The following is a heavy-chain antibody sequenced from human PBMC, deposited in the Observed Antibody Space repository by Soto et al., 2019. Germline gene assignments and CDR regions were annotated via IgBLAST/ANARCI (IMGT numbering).Heavy chain of an antibody. CDR1: GFTFNDYT. V-gene: IGHV3-49*04. Sequence: PGGSLRLSCTASGFTFNDYTLSWVRQAPGKGLEWVGFIRSKAYGGTKEYAASVKGSFTISRDDSKSIAYLQMNSLKTEDTAVYYCTAGKLYPSLDFDNWGQGTLVTVSS. CDR2: IRSKAYGGTK. CDR3: TAGKLYPSLDFDN. J-gene: IGHJ4*02. D-gene: IGHD2-8*01.